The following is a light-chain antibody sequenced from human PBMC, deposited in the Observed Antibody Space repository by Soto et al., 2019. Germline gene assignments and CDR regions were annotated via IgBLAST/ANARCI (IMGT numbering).Light chain of an antibody. CDR3: CSYAGSSTAL. J-gene: IGLJ2*01. V-gene: IGLV2-23*01. Sequence: VLTQPASVSGSPGQSITISCTGTSSDVGSDNLVSWYQQHPGKAPKLMIYEGSKRPSGVSNRFSGSKSGNTASLTISGLQAEDEADYYCCSYAGSSTALFGGGTKVTVL. CDR1: SSDVGSDNL. CDR2: EGS.